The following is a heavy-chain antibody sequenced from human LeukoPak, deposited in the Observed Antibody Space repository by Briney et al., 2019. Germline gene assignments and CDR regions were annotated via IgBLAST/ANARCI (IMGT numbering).Heavy chain of an antibody. J-gene: IGHJ6*03. CDR2: INPERPGT. CDR1: GYSFITYY. Sequence: ASVKVSCKASGYSFITYYIHGVRQAPGQGLDWMGWINPERPGTNYAQKFQGRVTMTRDTSISTAYMELSSLTSDDTAVYYCARDPAQSYYTDVWGIGTTVTVSS. V-gene: IGHV1-2*02. CDR3: ARDPAQSYYTDV.